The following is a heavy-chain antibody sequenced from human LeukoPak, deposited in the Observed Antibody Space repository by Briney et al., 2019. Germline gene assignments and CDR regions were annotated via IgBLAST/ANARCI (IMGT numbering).Heavy chain of an antibody. Sequence: GGSLRLSCAASGFTSSSYGMHWVRQAPGKGLEWVAVISYDGSNKYYADSVKGRVTISRDNSRNTLYLQMNSLRAEDTAVYYCAKSLYSSGWYVDSWGQGTLVTVSS. D-gene: IGHD6-19*01. J-gene: IGHJ4*02. CDR1: GFTSSSYG. V-gene: IGHV3-30*18. CDR2: ISYDGSNK. CDR3: AKSLYSSGWYVDS.